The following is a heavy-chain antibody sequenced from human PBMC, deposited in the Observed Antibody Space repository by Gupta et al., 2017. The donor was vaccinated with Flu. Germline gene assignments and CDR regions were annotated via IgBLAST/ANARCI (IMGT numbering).Heavy chain of an antibody. CDR3: ARDDLGTNYHGGWFDP. Sequence: AFNWVRQAPGQGLEWMGGIIPMFNKSTYAQKFQGRVTITADTKSTTTTYMEVTRLKLEETAFYYCARDDLGTNYHGGWFDPWGQGTLVTVSS. CDR1: A. D-gene: IGHD3-10*01. V-gene: IGHV1-69*06. CDR2: IIPMFNKS. J-gene: IGHJ5*02.